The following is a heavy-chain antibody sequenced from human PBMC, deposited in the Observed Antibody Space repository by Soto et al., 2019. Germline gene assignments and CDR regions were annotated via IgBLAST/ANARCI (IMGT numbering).Heavy chain of an antibody. J-gene: IGHJ5*01. V-gene: IGHV5-51*01. CDR1: EYSFTTYW. CDR2: IYPGDSDI. CDR3: ARQKGGYDYDS. D-gene: IGHD5-12*01. Sequence: GESLKISCNGSEYSFTTYWIGWVRQMPGKGLEWMGIIYPGDSDIKYSPSFQGQVTISVDRSISTAYLQWSSLKASDTAIYFCARQKGGYDYDSWGQGTLVTVYS.